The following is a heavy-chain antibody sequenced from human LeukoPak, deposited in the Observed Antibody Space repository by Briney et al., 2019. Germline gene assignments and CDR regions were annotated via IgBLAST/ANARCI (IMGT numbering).Heavy chain of an antibody. Sequence: KASETLSLTCGVYGGSFSGYYWSWIRQPPGKGLEWIGEINHSGSTNYNPSLKSRVTISVDTSKNQFSLKLNSVTAADTAVYYCASSLRIPVASWGQGTLVTVPS. V-gene: IGHV4-34*01. J-gene: IGHJ5*02. D-gene: IGHD6-19*01. CDR2: INHSGST. CDR1: GGSFSGYY. CDR3: ASSLRIPVAS.